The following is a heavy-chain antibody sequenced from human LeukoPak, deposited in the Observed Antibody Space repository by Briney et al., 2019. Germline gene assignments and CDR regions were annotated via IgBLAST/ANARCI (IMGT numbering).Heavy chain of an antibody. CDR3: ATDTYYGDYVEYAFDI. CDR1: GGTFSSYA. Sequence: SVKVSCKASGGTFSSYAISWVRQAPGQGLEWMGGIIPIFGTANYAQKFQGRVTITADGSTSTAYMELSSLRSEDTAVYYCATDTYYGDYVEYAFDIWGQGTMVTVSS. CDR2: IIPIFGTA. D-gene: IGHD4-17*01. J-gene: IGHJ3*02. V-gene: IGHV1-69*13.